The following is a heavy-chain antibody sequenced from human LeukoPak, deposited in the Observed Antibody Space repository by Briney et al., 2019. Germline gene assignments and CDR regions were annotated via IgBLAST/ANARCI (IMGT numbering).Heavy chain of an antibody. Sequence: PGGSLRLSCAASGFTFSSYAMSWVRQAPGKGLEWVSASGSGGSTYYADSVKGRFTISRDNSKNTLYLQMNSLRAEDTAVYYCAKAPWDSSGYYDYWGQGTLVTVSS. CDR1: GFTFSSYA. V-gene: IGHV3-23*01. D-gene: IGHD3-22*01. CDR3: AKAPWDSSGYYDY. CDR2: SGSGGST. J-gene: IGHJ4*02.